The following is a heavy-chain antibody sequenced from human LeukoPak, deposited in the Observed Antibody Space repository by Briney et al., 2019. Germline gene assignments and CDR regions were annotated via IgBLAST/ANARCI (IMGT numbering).Heavy chain of an antibody. CDR3: ARGGVGLLIIPGWEYDNYGLDV. CDR1: GGSISSGGYY. D-gene: IGHD3/OR15-3a*01. V-gene: IGHV4-31*03. CDR2: IYYSGST. Sequence: PSQTLSLTCTVSGGSISSGGYYWSWIRQHPGKGLEWIGYIYYSGSTYYNPSLKSRVTISVDTSKNQFSLKLSSVTAADTAVYYCARGGVGLLIIPGWEYDNYGLDVWGQGTTVTVSS. J-gene: IGHJ6*02.